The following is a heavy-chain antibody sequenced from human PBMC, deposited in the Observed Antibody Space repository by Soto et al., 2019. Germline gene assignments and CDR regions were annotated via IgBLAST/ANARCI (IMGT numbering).Heavy chain of an antibody. CDR2: ISAYNGNT. CDR3: ARDRGYTWTYGWFDP. Sequence: QVQLVQSGAEVKKPGASVKVSCKASGYTFSSYGISWVRQAPGQGLEWMGRISAYNGNTNYAQKLQGSATMTTDTSTSTAYMELRSLRSDDTAVYYCARDRGYTWTYGWFDPWGQGTLVTVSS. D-gene: IGHD1-7*01. V-gene: IGHV1-18*01. J-gene: IGHJ5*02. CDR1: GYTFSSYG.